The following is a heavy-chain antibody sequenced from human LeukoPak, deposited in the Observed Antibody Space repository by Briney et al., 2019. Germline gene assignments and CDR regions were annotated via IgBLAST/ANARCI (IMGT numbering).Heavy chain of an antibody. Sequence: SVKVSCKASGGTFRSYAISWVRQAPGQGLEWMGGIIPIFGTANYAQKFQGRVTITADESTSTAYMELSSLRSEDTAVYYCAVPYYYDSSGYYSPWGQGTLVTVSS. J-gene: IGHJ5*02. D-gene: IGHD3-22*01. CDR1: GGTFRSYA. V-gene: IGHV1-69*13. CDR3: AVPYYYDSSGYYSP. CDR2: IIPIFGTA.